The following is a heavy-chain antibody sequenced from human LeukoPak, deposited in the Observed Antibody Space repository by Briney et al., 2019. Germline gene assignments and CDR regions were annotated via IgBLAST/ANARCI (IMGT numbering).Heavy chain of an antibody. CDR3: AMKLRLGELSLY. CDR2: IKKDGNEK. Sequence: PGGSLRLSCAASGFTFSSYWMSWVRQAPGKGLEWVANIKKDGNEKYCVDSVKGRFTISRDNAKNSLYLQMNSLRAEDTAVYYCAMKLRLGELSLYWGQGTLVTVSS. D-gene: IGHD3-16*02. J-gene: IGHJ4*02. CDR1: GFTFSSYW. V-gene: IGHV3-7*01.